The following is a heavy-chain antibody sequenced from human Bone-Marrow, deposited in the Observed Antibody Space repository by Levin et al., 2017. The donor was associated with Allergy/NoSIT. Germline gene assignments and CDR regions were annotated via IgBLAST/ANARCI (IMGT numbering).Heavy chain of an antibody. Sequence: SVKVSCRASGGTSRTSAIIWVRRAPGQGLEWMGGIIPFFGTPYYAQKFHGRVIITADESTNTAYMELSSLTSGDTAVYYWASCGYSYGSPNFFFYGMNVWGPGTTVTVSS. CDR1: GGTSRTSA. D-gene: IGHD5-18*01. CDR3: ASCGYSYGSPNFFFYGMNV. V-gene: IGHV1-69*13. CDR2: IIPFFGTP. J-gene: IGHJ6*02.